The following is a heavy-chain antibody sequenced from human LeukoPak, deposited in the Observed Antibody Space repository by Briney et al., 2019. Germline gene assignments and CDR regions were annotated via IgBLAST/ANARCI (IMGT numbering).Heavy chain of an antibody. Sequence: PGGSLRLSCAASGFTFSSYAMHWVRQAPGKWLEWVAVISYDGSNKYYADSVKGRFTISRDNSKNTLYLQMNSLRAEDTAVYYCARANPIDIVVVPAAPWARKGYYMDVWGKGTTVTVSS. CDR2: ISYDGSNK. J-gene: IGHJ6*03. CDR3: ARANPIDIVVVPAAPWARKGYYMDV. D-gene: IGHD2-2*01. CDR1: GFTFSSYA. V-gene: IGHV3-30-3*01.